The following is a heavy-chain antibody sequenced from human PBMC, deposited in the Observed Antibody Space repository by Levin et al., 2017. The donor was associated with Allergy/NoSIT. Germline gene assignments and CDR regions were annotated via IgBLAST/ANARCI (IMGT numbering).Heavy chain of an antibody. Sequence: GESLKISCAVSGFTFSSNGMTWVRQAPGKGLEWVSSISRTGSRTYYADSVKGRFTISRDNSKNTLSLQMNSLRAEDTAVYYCATGYSSSYYSFVFWGQGTLVTVSS. CDR3: ATGYSSSYYSFVF. V-gene: IGHV3-23*01. CDR1: GFTFSSNG. CDR2: ISRTGSRT. D-gene: IGHD6-13*01. J-gene: IGHJ4*02.